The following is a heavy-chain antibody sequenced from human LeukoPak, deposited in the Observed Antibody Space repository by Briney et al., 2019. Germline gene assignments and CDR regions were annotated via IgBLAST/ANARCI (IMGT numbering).Heavy chain of an antibody. Sequence: SETLSLTCTVSGGSISSYYWSWIRQPPGKGLEWIGYIYYSGSTNYNPSLKSRVTISVDTSKNQFSLKLSSVTAADTAVYYCARGNTAATPYYYYMDVWGKGTTVTVSS. J-gene: IGHJ6*03. CDR3: ARGNTAATPYYYYMDV. CDR1: GGSISSYY. V-gene: IGHV4-59*01. D-gene: IGHD2-15*01. CDR2: IYYSGST.